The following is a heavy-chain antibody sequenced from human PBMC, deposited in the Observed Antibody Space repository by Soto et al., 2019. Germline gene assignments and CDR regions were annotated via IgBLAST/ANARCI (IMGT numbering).Heavy chain of an antibody. J-gene: IGHJ4*02. V-gene: IGHV3-23*01. CDR2: ISGTVGT. CDR3: AKDRRGAYCSGGICYSPES. D-gene: IGHD2-15*01. CDR1: GFTFSSHV. Sequence: EVQLWESGGGLVQPGGSLRLSCAVSGFTFSSHVMSWVRQAPGKGLEWVSAISGTVGTYYADSVKGRFTISRDNSKNALYLQMNHLRDEDTAVYYCAKDRRGAYCSGGICYSPESRGQGTLVIVSS.